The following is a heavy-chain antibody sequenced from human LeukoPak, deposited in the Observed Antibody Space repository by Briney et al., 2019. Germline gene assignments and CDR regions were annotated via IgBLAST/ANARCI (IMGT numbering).Heavy chain of an antibody. CDR1: GFTFSSYT. Sequence: PGGSLRPSCAASGFTFSSYTMNWVRQAPGKGLESVSSIISSSSYIYYADSVKGRFTISRDNAKNSLYLQMNSRRAEDTAVYYCARNYYYDTGGYDTNWYFDLWGRGTLVTVSS. J-gene: IGHJ2*01. CDR2: IISSSSYI. V-gene: IGHV3-21*01. CDR3: ARNYYYDTGGYDTNWYFDL. D-gene: IGHD3-22*01.